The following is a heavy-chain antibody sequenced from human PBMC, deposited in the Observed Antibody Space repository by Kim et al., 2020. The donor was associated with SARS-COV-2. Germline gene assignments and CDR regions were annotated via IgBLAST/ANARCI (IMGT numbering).Heavy chain of an antibody. CDR3: ARVPSSGWAWFFDL. D-gene: IGHD6-19*01. V-gene: IGHV4-59*13. CDR1: GGSISSYY. CDR2: IYYSGST. Sequence: SETLSLTCTVSGGSISSYYWSWIRQPPGKGLEWIGYIYYSGSTNYNPSLKSRVTISVDTSKNQFSLKLSSVTAADTAVYYCARVPSSGWAWFFDLWGRGTPVTVSS. J-gene: IGHJ2*01.